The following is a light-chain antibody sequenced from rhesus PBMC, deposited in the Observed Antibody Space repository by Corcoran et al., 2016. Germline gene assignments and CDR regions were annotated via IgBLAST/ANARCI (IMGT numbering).Light chain of an antibody. CDR2: DAS. V-gene: IGKV1-43*02. CDR1: QGISNS. CDR3: LQYNSDPLT. J-gene: IGKJ4*01. Sequence: DIQMSQSPSSLSASVGDRVTITCRASQGISNSLSWYQEKPGKAPKLLIYDASTLHRGVPSRFSGSGSVTDFTLTISSLQPEDFATYYCLQYNSDPLTFGGGTKVEIK.